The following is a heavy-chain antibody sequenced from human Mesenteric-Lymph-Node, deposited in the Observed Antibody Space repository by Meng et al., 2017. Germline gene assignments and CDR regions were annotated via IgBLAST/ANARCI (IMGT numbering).Heavy chain of an antibody. Sequence: GASLNISCAASGFTFSTYGMHWVRQAQGKGLERVAVIWSNGNTKDYADFVKGRFTISRDNSKNTLYLQMISLIAEDTAVYFCATDRGGALFDSWGQGTLVTVSS. J-gene: IGHJ4*02. CDR2: IWSNGNTK. D-gene: IGHD3-10*01. V-gene: IGHV3-33*01. CDR3: ATDRGGALFDS. CDR1: GFTFSTYG.